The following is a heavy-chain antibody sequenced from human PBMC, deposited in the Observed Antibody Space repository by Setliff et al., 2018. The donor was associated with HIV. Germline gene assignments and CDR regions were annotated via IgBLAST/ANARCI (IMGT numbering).Heavy chain of an antibody. CDR1: GGSISTYY. J-gene: IGHJ3*01. D-gene: IGHD4-17*01. V-gene: IGHV4-59*01. Sequence: ETLSLTCTVSGGSISTYYWGWIRQPPGKGLEWIGSIYFTGSSDNNPSLKSRVTLSVDTSKHQFSLKLSSVTAADAAVYYCARVQMAYAAFDVWGQGTMVTVSS. CDR2: IYFTGSS. CDR3: ARVQMAYAAFDV.